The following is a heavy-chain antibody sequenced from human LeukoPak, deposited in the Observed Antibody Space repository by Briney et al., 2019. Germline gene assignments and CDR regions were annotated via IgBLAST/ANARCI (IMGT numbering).Heavy chain of an antibody. CDR2: IYPGDSDT. J-gene: IGHJ4*02. CDR3: AISPPNYYDSSGYFDY. D-gene: IGHD3-22*01. CDR1: GYSFTSYW. V-gene: IGHV5-51*01. Sequence: GESLKISCKGSGYSFTSYWIGWVRQMPGKGLEWMGIIYPGDSDTRYSPSFQGQVTISADKSISTAYPQWSSLKASDTAMYYCAISPPNYYDSSGYFDYWGQGTLVTVSS.